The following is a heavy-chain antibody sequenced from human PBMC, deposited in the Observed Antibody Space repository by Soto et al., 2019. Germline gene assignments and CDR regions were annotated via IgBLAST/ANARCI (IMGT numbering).Heavy chain of an antibody. D-gene: IGHD3-3*01. Sequence: QVQLVQSGAEVKKPGASVKVSCKASGYTFTSYAMHWVRQAPGQRLEWMGWINAGNGNTKYSQKFQGRVTVTRDTSASTAYMELSSLRSEDTAVYYCARDPSGPTGGWFDPWGQGTLVTVSS. J-gene: IGHJ5*02. V-gene: IGHV1-3*01. CDR3: ARDPSGPTGGWFDP. CDR1: GYTFTSYA. CDR2: INAGNGNT.